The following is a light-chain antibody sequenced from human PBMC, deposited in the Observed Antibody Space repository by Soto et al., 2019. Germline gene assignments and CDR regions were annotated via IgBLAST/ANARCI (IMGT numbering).Light chain of an antibody. Sequence: EIVLTQSPGTLSLSPGERATLSCRASQSVSSSYLAWYQQKPGQAPTLLIYGASSRSPGIPDRFSGSGSWTDFTLTISILEHEDFAVYYCQQYGSSLVTFGQGTKLEIK. V-gene: IGKV3-20*01. J-gene: IGKJ2*01. CDR3: QQYGSSLVT. CDR2: GAS. CDR1: QSVSSSY.